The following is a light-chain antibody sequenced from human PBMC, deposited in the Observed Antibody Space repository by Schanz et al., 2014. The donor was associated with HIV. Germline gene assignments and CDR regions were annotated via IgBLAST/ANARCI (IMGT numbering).Light chain of an antibody. V-gene: IGLV1-40*01. CDR2: GAV. CDR1: HFKTGTDFD. CDR3: QVWDSSTAGV. J-gene: IGLJ2*01. Sequence: QSVLTQPPSVSGAPGQRVSISCTGSHFKTGTDFDVNWYQLLPGRAPKLLIFGAVNRPSGVPERFSGSNSGNTATLTISRVEAGDEADYYCQVWDSSTAGVFGGGTKLTVL.